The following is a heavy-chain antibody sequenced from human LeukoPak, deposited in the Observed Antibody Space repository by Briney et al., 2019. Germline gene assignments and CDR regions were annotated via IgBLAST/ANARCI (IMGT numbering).Heavy chain of an antibody. CDR3: ATEHWGPNS. D-gene: IGHD3-16*01. V-gene: IGHV3-30*04. Sequence: PGGSLRLSCAASEFSFSSCAMHWVRQAPGKGLEWVALISYDGSQEYYADSVKGRFTISRDNSKNTLYLQMNSLRPEDTALYYCATEHWGPNSWGQGTLVTVSS. J-gene: IGHJ4*02. CDR2: ISYDGSQE. CDR1: EFSFSSCA.